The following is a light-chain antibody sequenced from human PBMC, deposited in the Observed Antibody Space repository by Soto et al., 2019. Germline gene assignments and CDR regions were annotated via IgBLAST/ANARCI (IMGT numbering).Light chain of an antibody. J-gene: IGKJ4*01. CDR2: AAS. V-gene: IGKV1-39*01. Sequence: DIQMTHSPSSLSASLGDRVTITYRASQSIINSLNWVQHKPGNAPKVLISAASTLQSGVPPSFSGSESGTDFTLTISRLQPEDSASYYFQKYYKSVLTFGGGTKVE. CDR3: QKYYKSVLT. CDR1: QSIINS.